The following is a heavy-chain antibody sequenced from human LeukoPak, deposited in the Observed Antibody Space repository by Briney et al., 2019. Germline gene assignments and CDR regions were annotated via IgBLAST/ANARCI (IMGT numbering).Heavy chain of an antibody. J-gene: IGHJ3*02. CDR1: DDTFSSHY. CDR3: ARDLVAVTKGFDI. D-gene: IGHD4-17*01. Sequence: SETLSLTCAVSDDTFSSHYWTWIRQPPGKGLKWIGYISYIGSTNYNPSLKSRVTISIDTSRNQFSLRLSSVTAADTAVYYCARDLVAVTKGFDIWGQGTMVSVSS. CDR2: ISYIGST. V-gene: IGHV4-59*11.